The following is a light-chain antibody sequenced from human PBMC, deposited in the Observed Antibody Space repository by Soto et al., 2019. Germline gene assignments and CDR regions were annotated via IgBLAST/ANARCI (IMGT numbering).Light chain of an antibody. CDR3: QQYDNWPQT. CDR1: QGIRNY. J-gene: IGKJ1*01. Sequence: DIQMTQSPSTLSASVGDGVTITCRASQGIRNYLGWYQQKPGKAPKLLIYPASSMETGIPARFSGRGSGTDFTLTISSLQPVDFAAYYCQQYDNWPQTFGQGTKVDIK. CDR2: PAS. V-gene: IGKV1-17*01.